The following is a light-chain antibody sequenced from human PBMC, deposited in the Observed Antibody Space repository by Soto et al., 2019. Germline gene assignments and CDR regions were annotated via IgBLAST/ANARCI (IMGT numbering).Light chain of an antibody. CDR3: QSYDSSLSGSV. CDR2: ITT. Sequence: QSVLTPLPSVSGGPGQRVTISCTGSSSNVGPGYDVHCDQQNQGTAPKLRIYITTNRPSGVPDRFSGSRSGTSPSLPIPGRQPKDEVDYSCQSYDSSLSGSVFGTGTKVTVL. V-gene: IGLV1-40*01. CDR1: SSNVGPGYD. J-gene: IGLJ1*01.